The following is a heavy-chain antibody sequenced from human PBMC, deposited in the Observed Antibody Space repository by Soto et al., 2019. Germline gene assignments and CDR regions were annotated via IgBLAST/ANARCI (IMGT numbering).Heavy chain of an antibody. D-gene: IGHD1-26*01. CDR3: ARFYSGSYYYFDY. J-gene: IGHJ4*02. Sequence: GSLRLSCAASGFTFSSYGMHWVRQAPGKGLEWVAVIWYDGTNKYYADSVKGRFTISRDNSKNTLFLQMNSLRAEDTAVYYCARFYSGSYYYFDYWGQGTLVTVSS. CDR1: GFTFSSYG. V-gene: IGHV3-33*01. CDR2: IWYDGTNK.